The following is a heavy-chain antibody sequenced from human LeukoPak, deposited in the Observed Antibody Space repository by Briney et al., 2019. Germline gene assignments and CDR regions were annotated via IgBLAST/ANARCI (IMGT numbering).Heavy chain of an antibody. D-gene: IGHD1-14*01. CDR2: LYSDGNT. J-gene: IGHJ4*02. CDR1: GFTVITND. Sequence: GGSLRLSCAASGFTVITNDMTWVRQAPGKGLEWVSVLYSDGNTKYADSVQGRFTISRDNSKNTLYLEMNSLSPDDTAVYYCARGVEPLAANTLAYWGQGTLVTVPS. CDR3: ARGVEPLAANTLAY. V-gene: IGHV3-53*01.